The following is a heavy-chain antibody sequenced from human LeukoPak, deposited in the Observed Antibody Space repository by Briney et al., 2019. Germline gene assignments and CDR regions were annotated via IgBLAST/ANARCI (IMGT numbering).Heavy chain of an antibody. CDR3: ARVSQTPGGRGYFDY. J-gene: IGHJ4*02. V-gene: IGHV3-48*01. CDR1: GFTFSTYS. Sequence: GGSLRLACAASGFTFSTYSMNWVRQAPGKGLEWVSYISSSSSTIYYADSVKGRFTISRDNAKNSLYLQMNSLRAEDTAVYYCARVSQTPGGRGYFDYWGQGTLVTVSS. D-gene: IGHD2-15*01. CDR2: ISSSSSTI.